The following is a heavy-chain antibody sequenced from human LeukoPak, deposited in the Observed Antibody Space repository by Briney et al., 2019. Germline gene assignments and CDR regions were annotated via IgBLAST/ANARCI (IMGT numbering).Heavy chain of an antibody. CDR3: ARVEWYSSSWTTLDY. D-gene: IGHD6-13*01. Sequence: PSQTLSLTCTVSGGSISSGSYYWSWIRQPAGKGLEWIGRIYTSGSTNYNPSLKSRVTISVDTSKNQFSLKLSSVTAADTAVYYCARVEWYSSSWTTLDYWGQGTLVTVSS. V-gene: IGHV4-61*02. CDR2: IYTSGST. J-gene: IGHJ4*02. CDR1: GGSISSGSYY.